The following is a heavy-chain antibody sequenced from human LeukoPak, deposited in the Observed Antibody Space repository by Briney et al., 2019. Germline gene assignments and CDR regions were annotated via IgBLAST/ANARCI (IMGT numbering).Heavy chain of an antibody. CDR1: GFTFSSFS. D-gene: IGHD6-19*01. Sequence: GGSLRLSCAASGFTFSSFSMNWVRQAPGKGREWVSSISSSSSYIYYADSVKGRFTISRDNAKNSLYLQMNSLRAEDTAVYYCARGSADSSTPFYYYYYYGMDVWGQGTTVTVSS. CDR2: ISSSSSYI. J-gene: IGHJ6*02. CDR3: ARGSADSSTPFYYYYYYGMDV. V-gene: IGHV3-21*01.